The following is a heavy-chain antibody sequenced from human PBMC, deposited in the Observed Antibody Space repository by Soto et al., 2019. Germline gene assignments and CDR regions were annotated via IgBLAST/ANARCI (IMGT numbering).Heavy chain of an antibody. CDR2: INHSGST. CDR1: GGSFRGYY. V-gene: IGHV4-34*01. J-gene: IGHJ6*02. D-gene: IGHD3-3*01. CDR3: ARERYDFWSGYYKYYYYYGMDV. Sequence: ATLSLSCAVYGGSFRGYYWGGIRQPPGKGLEWIGEINHSGSTNYNPSLKSRVTISVDTSKNQFSLKLSSVTAADTAVYYCARERYDFWSGYYKYYYYYGMDVWGQGTTVTVSS.